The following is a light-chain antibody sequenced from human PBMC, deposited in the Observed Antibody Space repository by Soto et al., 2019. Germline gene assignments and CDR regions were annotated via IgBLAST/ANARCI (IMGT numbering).Light chain of an antibody. CDR1: QSISFY. J-gene: IGKJ4*01. CDR3: QQSSSTPLT. CDR2: AAS. V-gene: IGKV1-39*01. Sequence: DIQMTQSPSSLSASVGDRVTINCRASQSISFYLNWYQQKPGKAPKLLIYAASRLQSGVPSRFSGSGSGTEFTLTISSLQPEDFVTYYCQQSSSTPLTFGGGTKVEIK.